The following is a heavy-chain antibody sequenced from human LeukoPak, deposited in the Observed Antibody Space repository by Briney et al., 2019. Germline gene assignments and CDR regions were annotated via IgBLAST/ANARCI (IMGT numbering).Heavy chain of an antibody. J-gene: IGHJ4*02. D-gene: IGHD6-13*01. CDR1: DGPISGYF. CDR2: VYYSGST. V-gene: IGHV4-59*08. CDR3: ARHSPIAATGTFDY. Sequence: SETLSLTCTVSDGPISGYFWSWIRLPPGKGLEWIGYVYYSGSTNYNPSLKSRVTISVDTSKKQFTLNLSSVTAADTAMYYRARHSPIAATGTFDYWGQGTLVTVSS.